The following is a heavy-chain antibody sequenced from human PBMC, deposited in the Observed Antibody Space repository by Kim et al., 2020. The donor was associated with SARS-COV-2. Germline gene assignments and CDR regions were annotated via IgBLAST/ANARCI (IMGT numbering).Heavy chain of an antibody. CDR1: GGSISSYY. CDR3: ARGCSSTSCAGMRTYYYYGMDV. Sequence: SETLSLTCTVSGGSISSYYWSWIRQPPGKGLEWIGYIYYSGSTNYNPSLKSRVTISVDTSKNQFSLKLSSVTAADTAVYYCARGCSSTSCAGMRTYYYYGMDVWGQGTTVTVSS. V-gene: IGHV4-59*08. CDR2: IYYSGST. D-gene: IGHD2-2*01. J-gene: IGHJ6*02.